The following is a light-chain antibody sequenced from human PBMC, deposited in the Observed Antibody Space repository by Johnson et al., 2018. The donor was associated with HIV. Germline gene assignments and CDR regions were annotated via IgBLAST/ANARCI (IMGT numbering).Light chain of an antibody. CDR3: GTWDSSLNTEV. CDR1: SSNIGNFY. V-gene: IGLV1-51*02. Sequence: QAVLTQPPSVSAAPGQRVTISCSGSSSNIGNFYVSWYQQLPETAPKLLIYKTNDRPSGIPDRFSGSKSGTSATLAITGLQTGYEADYYCGTWDSSLNTEVFGTGTKVTVL. CDR2: KTN. J-gene: IGLJ1*01.